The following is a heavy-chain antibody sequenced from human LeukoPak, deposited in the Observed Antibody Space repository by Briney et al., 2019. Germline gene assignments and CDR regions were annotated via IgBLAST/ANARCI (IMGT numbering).Heavy chain of an antibody. CDR3: ARTTEGYCRGRSCYSYYYYMDV. CDR2: IYTSGST. V-gene: IGHV4-4*07. Sequence: SETLSLTCTVSGGSISSYYWSWIRQPAGKGLEWIGRIYTSGSTNYNPSLKSRVTMSVDTSKNQFSLKLSAVTAADTAVYYCARTTEGYCRGRSCYSYYYYMDVWGKGTTVTVSS. D-gene: IGHD2-15*01. CDR1: GGSISSYY. J-gene: IGHJ6*03.